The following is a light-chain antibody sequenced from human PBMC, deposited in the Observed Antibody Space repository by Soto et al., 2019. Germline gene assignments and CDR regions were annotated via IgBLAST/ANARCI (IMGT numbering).Light chain of an antibody. Sequence: EIVFTQSPGTLSLSPGERAILSCRASQSISNNLACYRQKPGQAPKILIYGASTRATAIPDRLSGSGYGTDFTHTISVLEPEDFAVYYCKRFCSSPPLTFGPRTKVDIK. CDR3: KRFCSSPPLT. J-gene: IGKJ3*01. V-gene: IGKV3-20*01. CDR2: GAS. CDR1: QSISNN.